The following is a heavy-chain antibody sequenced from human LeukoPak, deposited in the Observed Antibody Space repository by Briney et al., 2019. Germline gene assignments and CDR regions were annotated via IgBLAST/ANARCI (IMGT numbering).Heavy chain of an antibody. CDR3: ARRAADDAFDI. Sequence: PSETLSLTCAVYGGSFTDYYWSWIRQPPGKGLEWIGYIYYRGSTNYNPSLTSRVTISVDRTKNQFSLKLRSVTAADTAVYYCARRAADDAFDIWGQGTMVTVSS. CDR2: IYYRGST. CDR1: GGSFTDYY. J-gene: IGHJ3*02. V-gene: IGHV4-59*08.